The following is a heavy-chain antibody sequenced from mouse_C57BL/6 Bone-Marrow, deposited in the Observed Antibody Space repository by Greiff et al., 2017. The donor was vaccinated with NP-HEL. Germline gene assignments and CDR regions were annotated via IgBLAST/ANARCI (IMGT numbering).Heavy chain of an antibody. Sequence: EVQLQQSGAELVRPGASVKLSCTASGFNIKDDYMHWVKQRPEQGLEWIGWIDPENGDTEYASKFQGKATITADTSSNTAYLQLSSLTSEDTAVYYCTSKDYYGSRGYFDVWGTGTTVTVSS. CDR3: TSKDYYGSRGYFDV. CDR2: IDPENGDT. CDR1: GFNIKDDY. J-gene: IGHJ1*03. V-gene: IGHV14-4*01. D-gene: IGHD1-1*01.